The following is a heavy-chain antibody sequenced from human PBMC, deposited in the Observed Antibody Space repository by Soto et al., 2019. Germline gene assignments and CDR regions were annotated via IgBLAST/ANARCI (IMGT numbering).Heavy chain of an antibody. CDR2: IYPGDSDT. D-gene: IGHD4-17*01. Sequence: GEALKISCKGSGYSFTSYWIGWVRQMPGKGLEWMGIIYPGDSDTRYSPSFQGQVTISADKSISTAYLQWSSLKASDTAMYYCARADYGDYYYYYMDVWGKGTTVTVSS. CDR1: GYSFTSYW. J-gene: IGHJ6*03. V-gene: IGHV5-51*01. CDR3: ARADYGDYYYYYMDV.